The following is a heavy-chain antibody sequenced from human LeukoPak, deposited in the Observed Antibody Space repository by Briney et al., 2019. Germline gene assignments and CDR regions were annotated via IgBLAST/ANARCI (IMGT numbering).Heavy chain of an antibody. D-gene: IGHD3-22*01. Sequence: GESLKISCKGSGYSFTSYWIGWVRQMPGKGLEWMGIIYPGDSDTRYSPSFQGQVTISADKSISTAYLQWSSLKASDTAMYYCARRADCYDSSGSYAFDIWGQGTMVTVSS. CDR1: GYSFTSYW. J-gene: IGHJ3*02. CDR3: ARRADCYDSSGSYAFDI. V-gene: IGHV5-51*01. CDR2: IYPGDSDT.